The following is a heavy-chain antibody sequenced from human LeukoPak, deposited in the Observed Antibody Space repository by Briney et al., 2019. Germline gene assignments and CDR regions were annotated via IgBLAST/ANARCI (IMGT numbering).Heavy chain of an antibody. D-gene: IGHD2-2*03. J-gene: IGHJ6*02. CDR1: GFTFSSYS. V-gene: IGHV3-48*02. CDR2: ISSSSTI. CDR3: ARDPGYCSSTGCYYGMDV. Sequence: GGSLRLSCAASGFTFSSYSMNWVRQAPGKGLEWVSYISSSSTIYYADSVKGRFTISRDNAKNSLYLQMNSLRDEDTAVYYCARDPGYCSSTGCYYGMDVWGQGTTVTVSS.